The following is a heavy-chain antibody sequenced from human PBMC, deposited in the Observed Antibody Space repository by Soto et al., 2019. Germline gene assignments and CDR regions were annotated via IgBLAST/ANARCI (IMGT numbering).Heavy chain of an antibody. CDR3: ARPPYSSSLYYFDY. V-gene: IGHV3-74*01. D-gene: IGHD6-13*01. Sequence: GGALRLSCAAPGFTFRKYWMHWVRPSPGEGLVGVSRINTDGSRTDYADSVKGRFTISRDNAKNTLYLQMNSLRAEDTAVYYCARPPYSSSLYYFDYWGQGTLVTVSS. CDR1: GFTFRKYW. J-gene: IGHJ4*02. CDR2: INTDGSRT.